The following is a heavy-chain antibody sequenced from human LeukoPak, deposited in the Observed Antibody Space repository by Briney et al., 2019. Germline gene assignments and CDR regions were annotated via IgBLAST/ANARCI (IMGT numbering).Heavy chain of an antibody. D-gene: IGHD2-15*01. CDR3: AADAYCSGGSCYSGFYYYYYMDV. CDR2: IVVGSGNT. V-gene: IGHV1-58*02. Sequence: ASVKVSCKASGFTFTSSAMQWVRQARGQRLEWIGWIVVGSGNTNYAQKFQERVTITRDMSTSTAYMELSSLRSEDTAVYYCAADAYCSGGSCYSGFYYYYYMDVWGKGTTVIVSS. CDR1: GFTFTSSA. J-gene: IGHJ6*03.